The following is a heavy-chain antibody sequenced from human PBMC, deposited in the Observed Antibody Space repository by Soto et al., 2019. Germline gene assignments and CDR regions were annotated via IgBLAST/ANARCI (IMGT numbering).Heavy chain of an antibody. CDR2: INHSGST. CDR1: GGSFSGYY. D-gene: IGHD2-2*01. V-gene: IGHV4-34*01. Sequence: ETLSLTCAVYGGSFSGYYWSWIRQPPGKGLEWIGEINHSGSTYYNPSLKSRVTISVDRSKNQFSLKLSSVTAADTAVYYCARVPDRWGQGTLVTVSS. CDR3: ARVPDR. J-gene: IGHJ5*02.